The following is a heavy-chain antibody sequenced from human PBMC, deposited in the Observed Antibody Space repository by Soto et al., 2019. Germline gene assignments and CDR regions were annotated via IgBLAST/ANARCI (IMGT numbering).Heavy chain of an antibody. CDR2: IWYDGSNK. D-gene: IGHD6-19*01. CDR3: ASDAVAGIMGYYGMDV. CDR1: GFTFSSYG. J-gene: IGHJ6*02. V-gene: IGHV3-33*01. Sequence: QVQLVESGGGVVQPGRSLRLSCAASGFTFSSYGMHWVRQAPGKGLEWVAVIWYDGSNKYYADSVKGRFTISRDNSKYTWYRQMNSPTSEDTAVYYCASDAVAGIMGYYGMDVWGQGTTVTVSS.